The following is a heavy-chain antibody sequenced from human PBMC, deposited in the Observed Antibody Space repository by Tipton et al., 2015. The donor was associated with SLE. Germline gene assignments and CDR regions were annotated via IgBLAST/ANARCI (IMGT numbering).Heavy chain of an antibody. D-gene: IGHD2-8*01. CDR1: GFTFDDYA. J-gene: IGHJ4*02. CDR2: ISWNSGSI. CDR3: AKDIGRMGDY. V-gene: IGHV3-9*03. Sequence: SLRLSCAASGFTFDDYAIHWVRQAPGKGLEWVSGISWNSGSIGYADSVKGRFTISRDNAKNSLYLQMNSLRAEDMASYYCAKDIGRMGDYWGQGTLVTVSS.